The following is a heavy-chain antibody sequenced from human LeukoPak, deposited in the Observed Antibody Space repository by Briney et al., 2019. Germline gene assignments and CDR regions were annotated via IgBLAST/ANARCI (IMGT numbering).Heavy chain of an antibody. CDR1: GYTFTGYY. CDR2: INPNSGGT. J-gene: IGHJ4*02. D-gene: IGHD3-22*01. CDR3: ARGLGSYDSSELTWPMISF. V-gene: IGHV1-2*02. Sequence: ASVKVSCKASGYTFTGYYMHWVRQAPGQGLAWMGWINPNSGGTNYAQKFQGRITMTRSTSITTAYMELSSLRSEDTAVYYCARGLGSYDSSELTWPMISFWGQGTQVTVSS.